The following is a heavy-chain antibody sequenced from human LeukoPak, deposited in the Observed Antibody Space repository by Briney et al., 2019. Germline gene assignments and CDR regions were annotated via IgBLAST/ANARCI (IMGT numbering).Heavy chain of an antibody. V-gene: IGHV3-23*01. J-gene: IGHJ5*02. CDR1: GFTFSSYA. CDR3: AKDHHIVLMVYASNWFGP. Sequence: GGSLRLSCAASGFTFSSYAMSWVRQAPGKGLEWVSAISGSGGSTYYADSVKGRFTISRDNSKNTLYLQMNSLRAEDTAVYYCAKDHHIVLMVYASNWFGPWGQGTLVTVSS. D-gene: IGHD2-8*01. CDR2: ISGSGGST.